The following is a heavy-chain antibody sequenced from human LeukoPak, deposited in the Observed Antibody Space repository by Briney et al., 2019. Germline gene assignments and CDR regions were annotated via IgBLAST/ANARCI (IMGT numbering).Heavy chain of an antibody. Sequence: GGSLRLSCAASGFTFSSYAMTWVRQAPGKGLEWVSSISGSSGSTYYADSVKGRFTISRDNSKNTLFLQMNSLRAEDTAVYYCAKMSAGYYDSSGYQFDYWGQGTLVTVSS. V-gene: IGHV3-23*01. J-gene: IGHJ4*02. CDR2: ISGSSGST. CDR1: GFTFSSYA. CDR3: AKMSAGYYDSSGYQFDY. D-gene: IGHD3-22*01.